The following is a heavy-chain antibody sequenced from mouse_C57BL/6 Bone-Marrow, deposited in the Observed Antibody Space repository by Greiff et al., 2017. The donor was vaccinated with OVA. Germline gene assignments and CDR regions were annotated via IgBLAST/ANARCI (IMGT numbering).Heavy chain of an antibody. CDR2: IYPGSGNT. Sequence: VQLQESGPELVKPGASVKISCKASGYSFTSYYIHWVKQRPGQGLEWIGWIYPGSGNTKYNEKFKGKATLTADTSSSTAYMQLSSLTSEDSAVYYCAVGYPGAYWGQGTLVTVSA. D-gene: IGHD1-2*01. V-gene: IGHV1-66*01. CDR1: GYSFTSYY. J-gene: IGHJ3*01. CDR3: AVGYPGAY.